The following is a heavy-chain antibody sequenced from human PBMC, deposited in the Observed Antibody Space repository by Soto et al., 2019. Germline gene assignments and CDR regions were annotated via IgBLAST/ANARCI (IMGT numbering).Heavy chain of an antibody. Sequence: TSETLSLTCAVYGGSFSGYYWSWIRQPPGKGLEWIGEINHSGSTNYNPSLKSRVTISVDTSKNQFSLKLSSVTAADTAVYYCARGHGSGSYYNGFDYWGQGTLVTVS. CDR1: GGSFSGYY. CDR3: ARGHGSGSYYNGFDY. J-gene: IGHJ4*02. V-gene: IGHV4-34*01. CDR2: INHSGST. D-gene: IGHD3-10*01.